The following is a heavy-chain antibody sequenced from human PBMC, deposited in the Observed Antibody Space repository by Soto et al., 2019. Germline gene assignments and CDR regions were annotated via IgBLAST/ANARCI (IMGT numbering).Heavy chain of an antibody. CDR3: SRGEYTSGYFVPGV. CDR1: GFTFSSYA. D-gene: IGHD5-12*01. Sequence: QVQLVESGGGVVQPGRSLRLSCGASGFTFSSYAMHWVRQAPGKGLQWVAVMSFDATKKNYADSVKGRFTISRDNSKSTLYLQMNRLRIEDTAVYYCSRGEYTSGYFVPGVWGQGTTVTVSS. CDR2: MSFDATKK. J-gene: IGHJ6*02. V-gene: IGHV3-30-3*01.